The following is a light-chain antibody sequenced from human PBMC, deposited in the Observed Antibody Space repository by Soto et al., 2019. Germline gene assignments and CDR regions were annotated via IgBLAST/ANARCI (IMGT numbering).Light chain of an antibody. CDR3: CSHAGSSTFPYV. CDR1: SSDVGSYNL. CDR2: EVS. V-gene: IGLV2-23*02. J-gene: IGLJ1*01. Sequence: QSALTQPASVSGSPGQSITISCTGTSSDVGSYNLVSWYQQHPGKAPKLMIYEVSKRPSGVSNRFSGSKSGNTASLTISGLQAEDEADYYCCSHAGSSTFPYVFGTGTKVTV.